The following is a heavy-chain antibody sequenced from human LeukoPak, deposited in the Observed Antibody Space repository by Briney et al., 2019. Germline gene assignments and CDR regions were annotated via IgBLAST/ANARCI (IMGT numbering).Heavy chain of an antibody. V-gene: IGHV4-39*01. CDR1: GDSISSNSFY. CDR2: ISYRGST. CDR3: ARHPYTSPEIHFDY. Sequence: SETLSLTCTVSGDSISSNSFYWGWIRQPPGTGLEWMGSISYRGSTDYNPSLKSRVTISADMSKNQFSLKVNSVTATDTAVYYCARHPYTSPEIHFDYWGQGTLVTVSS. J-gene: IGHJ4*02. D-gene: IGHD2-2*01.